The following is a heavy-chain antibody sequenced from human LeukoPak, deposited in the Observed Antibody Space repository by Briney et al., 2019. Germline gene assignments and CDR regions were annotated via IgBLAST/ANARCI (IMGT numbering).Heavy chain of an antibody. J-gene: IGHJ1*01. V-gene: IGHV4-39*07. CDR2: IYYSGST. Sequence: TSEILSLTCTVSGGSISSSNYYWGWIRQPPGKGLEWIGSIYYSGSTYYNPSLKSRVTISVDTSKNQFSLKLSSVTAADTAVYYCARTLVVITLPEYFQHWGQGTLVTVSS. CDR3: ARTLVVITLPEYFQH. CDR1: GGSISSSNYY. D-gene: IGHD3-22*01.